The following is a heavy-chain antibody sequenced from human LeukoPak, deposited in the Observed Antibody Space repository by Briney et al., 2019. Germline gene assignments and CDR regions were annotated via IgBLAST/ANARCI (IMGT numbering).Heavy chain of an antibody. V-gene: IGHV3-64*01. CDR3: ARSNWLFNAFDI. CDR2: ISSNGGST. J-gene: IGHJ3*02. D-gene: IGHD1-1*01. CDR1: GFTFSSYA. Sequence: GGSLRLSCAASGFTFSSYAMHWVRQAPGKGLEYVSAISSNGGSTYYANSVKGRFTISRDNSKNTLYLQMGSLRAEDMAVYYCARSNWLFNAFDIWGQGTMVTVSS.